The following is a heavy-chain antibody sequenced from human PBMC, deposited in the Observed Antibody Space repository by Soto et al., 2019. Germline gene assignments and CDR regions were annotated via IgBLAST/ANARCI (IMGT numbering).Heavy chain of an antibody. CDR3: ARRSSSWKNYYGMDV. D-gene: IGHD6-13*01. V-gene: IGHV5-10-1*01. CDR1: GYSFTSYW. Sequence: PGESLKISCNGSGYSFTSYWISWVRQMPGKGLEWMGRIDPSDSYTNYSPSFQGHVTISADKSISTAYLQWSSLKASDTAMYYCARRSSSWKNYYGMDVWGQGTTVTVSS. CDR2: IDPSDSYT. J-gene: IGHJ6*02.